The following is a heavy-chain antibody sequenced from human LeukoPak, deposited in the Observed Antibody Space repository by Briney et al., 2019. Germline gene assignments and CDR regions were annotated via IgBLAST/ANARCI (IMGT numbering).Heavy chain of an antibody. V-gene: IGHV4-59*08. CDR2: IYYSGST. CDR1: GGSISSYY. Sequence: SETLSLTCTVSGGSISSYYRSCIRQPPGQGLEWIGYIYYSGSTNYNPSLKSRVTISVDTSKNQFSLKLSSVTAADTAVYYCARNYGGYCSSTSSYGGDRYYYDGMDVWGQGTTVTVSS. D-gene: IGHD2-2*01. J-gene: IGHJ6*02. CDR3: ARNYGGYCSSTSSYGGDRYYYDGMDV.